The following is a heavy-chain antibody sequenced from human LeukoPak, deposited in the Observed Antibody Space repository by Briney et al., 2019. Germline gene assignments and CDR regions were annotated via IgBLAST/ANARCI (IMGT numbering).Heavy chain of an antibody. D-gene: IGHD3-22*01. CDR1: GYTFTGYY. CDR2: INPSGGST. CDR3: ARELVDYYDSSGYYRLGWFDP. V-gene: IGHV1-46*01. J-gene: IGHJ5*02. Sequence: ASVKVSCKASGYTFTGYYMHWVRQAPGQGLEWMGIINPSGGSTSYAQKFQGRVTMTRDTSTSTVYMELSSLRSEDTAVYYCARELVDYYDSSGYYRLGWFDPWGQGTLVTVSS.